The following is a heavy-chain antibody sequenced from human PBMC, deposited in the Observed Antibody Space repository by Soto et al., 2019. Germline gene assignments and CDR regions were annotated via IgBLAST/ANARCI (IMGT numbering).Heavy chain of an antibody. V-gene: IGHV3-23*01. Sequence: EVQLLESGGGLVQPGGSLRLSCAASGFTFTDYAISWVRQAPGKGLEWVSTSSGSGGSTYYTDSVKGRFTISRDNSKNTLYLQMNGLRAEDTAVYYCASGWDLYFSYWGQGTLVTVSS. CDR2: SSGSGGST. CDR1: GFTFTDYA. J-gene: IGHJ4*02. D-gene: IGHD1-26*01. CDR3: ASGWDLYFSY.